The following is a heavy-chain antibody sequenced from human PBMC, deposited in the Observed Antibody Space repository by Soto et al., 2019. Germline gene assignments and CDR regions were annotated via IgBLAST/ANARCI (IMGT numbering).Heavy chain of an antibody. Sequence: SQTLSLTCATSGGSVSSSRAAWNWIRRSPSRGLEWLGRTYYRSKWYDDYAVSVTGRITINPDPSNNQFSLHLNSVTPEDTAVYYCASEGAASTDYGGNIAFWGPGTLVTVSS. CDR1: GGSVSSSRAA. J-gene: IGHJ4*02. CDR2: TYYRSKWYD. V-gene: IGHV6-1*01. D-gene: IGHD2-15*01. CDR3: ASEGAASTDYGGNIAF.